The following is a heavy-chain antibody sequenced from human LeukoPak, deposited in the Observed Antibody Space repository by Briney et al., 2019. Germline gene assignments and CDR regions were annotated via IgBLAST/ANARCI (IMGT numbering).Heavy chain of an antibody. D-gene: IGHD3-10*01. Sequence: SETLSLTCAVYGGSFSGYYWSWIRQPPGKGLEWIGEINHSGSTNYNPSLKSRVTISVDTSKNQFSLKLSSVTAADTAVYYCARGGAYYYGSGSYYPNWFDTWGQGTLVTVSS. CDR3: ARGGAYYYGSGSYYPNWFDT. V-gene: IGHV4-34*01. CDR2: INHSGST. CDR1: GGSFSGYY. J-gene: IGHJ5*02.